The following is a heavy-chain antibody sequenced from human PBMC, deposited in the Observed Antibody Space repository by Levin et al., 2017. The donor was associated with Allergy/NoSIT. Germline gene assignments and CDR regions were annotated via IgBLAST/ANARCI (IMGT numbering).Heavy chain of an antibody. D-gene: IGHD2-15*01. CDR2: ILRDTSIT. CDR3: VRGGCSDTSCLGD. Sequence: LSLTCAASGFPFSPYYMHWVRQAPGKGLAWVSNILRDTSITNYADSVKGRFTISRDNAKNTLYLQMNSLRVEDTAVYYCVRGGCSDTSCLGDWGQGTLVSVSA. CDR1: GFPFSPYY. V-gene: IGHV3-74*01. J-gene: IGHJ4*02.